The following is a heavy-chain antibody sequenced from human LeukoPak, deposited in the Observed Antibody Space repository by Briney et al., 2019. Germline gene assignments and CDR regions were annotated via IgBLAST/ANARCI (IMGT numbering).Heavy chain of an antibody. Sequence: SETLSLXCAVSGYSISSGYYWGWIRQPPGMGLEWIGSIYHSGFTYYNPSLKSRVTMSVDTSKNQFSLKLSSVTAADTAVYYCARRGDGYNPDYWGQGTLVTVSS. CDR3: ARRGDGYNPDY. CDR1: GYSISSGYY. J-gene: IGHJ4*02. D-gene: IGHD5-24*01. V-gene: IGHV4-38-2*01. CDR2: IYHSGFT.